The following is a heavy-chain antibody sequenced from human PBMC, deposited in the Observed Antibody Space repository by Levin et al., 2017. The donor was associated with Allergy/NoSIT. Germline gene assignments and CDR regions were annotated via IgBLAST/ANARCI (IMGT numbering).Heavy chain of an antibody. Sequence: SETLSLTCTVSGGSVSSGSYYWNWIRQSPGKGLEWIGYVYYNGNTNYNPSLKSRVTISIDTSKNQFSLKLISVTAADTAVYYCARDYSNWEPNLDYWGQGTLVTVSS. D-gene: IGHD4-11*01. CDR1: GGSVSSGSYY. V-gene: IGHV4-61*01. J-gene: IGHJ4*02. CDR3: ARDYSNWEPNLDY. CDR2: VYYNGNT.